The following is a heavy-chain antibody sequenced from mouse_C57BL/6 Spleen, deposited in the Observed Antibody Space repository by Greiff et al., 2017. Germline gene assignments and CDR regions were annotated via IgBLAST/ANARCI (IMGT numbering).Heavy chain of an antibody. CDR2: IDPETGGT. V-gene: IGHV1-15*01. J-gene: IGHJ1*03. CDR3: TRWARV. Sequence: QVHVKQSGAELVRPGASVTLSCKASGYTFTDYEMHWVKQTPVHGLEWIGAIDPETGGTAYNQKFKGKAILTADKSSSTAYMELRSLTSEDSAVYYCTRWARVWGTGTTVTVSS. CDR1: GYTFTDYE.